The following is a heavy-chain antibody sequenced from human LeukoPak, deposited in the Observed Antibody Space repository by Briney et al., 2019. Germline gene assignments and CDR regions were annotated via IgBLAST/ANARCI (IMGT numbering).Heavy chain of an antibody. CDR3: ARDNPRGAFDI. V-gene: IGHV3-21*01. Sequence: GGSLRLSCAASGFTFSSYAMSWVRQAPGKGLEWVSSISSSSSYIYYADSVKGRFTISRDNAKNSLYLQMNSLRAEDTAVYYCARDNPRGAFDIWGQGTMVTVSS. CDR2: ISSSSSYI. J-gene: IGHJ3*02. CDR1: GFTFSSYA.